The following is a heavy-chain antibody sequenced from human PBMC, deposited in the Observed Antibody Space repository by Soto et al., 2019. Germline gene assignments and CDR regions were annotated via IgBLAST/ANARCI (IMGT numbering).Heavy chain of an antibody. CDR2: VSAYNGNT. CDR1: GYTFTNYG. D-gene: IGHD1-1*01. J-gene: IGHJ4*02. V-gene: IGHV1-18*01. CDR3: ATTTATGYFDY. Sequence: QVQLVQSGAEVKKPGASVKVSCKASGYTFTNYGISWVRQAPGQGLEWMGWVSAYNGNTNYGKKFQGRVTLTTDTSTNTAHMELRSLRSDDTAVYYCATTTATGYFDYWGQGTLVTVSS.